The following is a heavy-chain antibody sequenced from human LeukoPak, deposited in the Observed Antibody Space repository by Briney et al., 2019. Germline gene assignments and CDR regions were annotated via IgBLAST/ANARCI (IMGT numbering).Heavy chain of an antibody. Sequence: PSETLSLTCTVSGGSISNNNYYWGWIRQPPGEGLEWIGSIYYSGSTNYNPSLKSRVTISVDTSKNQFSLKLSSVTAADTAVYYCARRIAVAGYYFDYWGQGTLVTVSS. CDR3: ARRIAVAGYYFDY. D-gene: IGHD6-19*01. CDR1: GGSISNNNYY. CDR2: IYYSGST. V-gene: IGHV4-39*07. J-gene: IGHJ4*02.